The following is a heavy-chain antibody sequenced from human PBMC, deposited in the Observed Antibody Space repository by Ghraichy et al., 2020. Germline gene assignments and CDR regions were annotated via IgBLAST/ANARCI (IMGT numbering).Heavy chain of an antibody. Sequence: SVKVSCKASGGTFSSYAISWVRQAPGQGLEWMGRIIPILGIANYAQKFQGRVTITADKSTSTAYMELSSLRSEDTAVYYCAREVGIAARPRVGMDVWGQGTTVTVSS. CDR3: AREVGIAARPRVGMDV. V-gene: IGHV1-69*04. CDR1: GGTFSSYA. J-gene: IGHJ6*02. D-gene: IGHD6-6*01. CDR2: IIPILGIA.